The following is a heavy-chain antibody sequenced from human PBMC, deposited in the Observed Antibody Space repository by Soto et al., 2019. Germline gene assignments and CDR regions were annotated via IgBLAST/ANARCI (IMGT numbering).Heavy chain of an antibody. CDR2: VSWDSRSI. D-gene: IGHD2-2*01. Sequence: EVQLVESGGGLVQPGRSLRLSCAASGFIFDDYAMHWVRQAPGKGLEWVSGVSWDSRSIAYAGSVQGRFTLSRDNAKNSLYLQMNSLTTEDAAFYYCASGTAVNALPVFDLLGQGTIVPVSS. CDR3: ASGTAVNALPVFDL. J-gene: IGHJ3*01. CDR1: GFIFDDYA. V-gene: IGHV3-9*01.